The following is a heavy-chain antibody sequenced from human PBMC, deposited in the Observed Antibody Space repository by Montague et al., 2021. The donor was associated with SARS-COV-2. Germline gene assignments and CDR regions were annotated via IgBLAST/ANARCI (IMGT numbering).Heavy chain of an antibody. CDR1: GFSLKTPGMC. D-gene: IGHD1-26*01. J-gene: IGHJ4*02. V-gene: IGHV2-70*11. CDR2: IDWDGDK. Sequence: PALVKPTQTVTLTCTFSGFSLKTPGMCVSWIRQPPGKALEWLARIDWDGDKDFSTSLKTRLIVSRDTSKNQVVLTMTNMDPGDTATYYCARTSPYSGSYKEFDYWGQGVLVTVSS. CDR3: ARTSPYSGSYKEFDY.